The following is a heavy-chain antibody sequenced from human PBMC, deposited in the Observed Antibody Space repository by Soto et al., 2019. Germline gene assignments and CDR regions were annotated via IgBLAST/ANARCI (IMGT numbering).Heavy chain of an antibody. D-gene: IGHD2-21*01. Sequence: QVQLVQSGADVKKPGASVKVSCKASGYTFTTYAMHWVRQAPGQRLEWMGSINGGNGNTKYSQKFQGRVTITRDTSASTAYMELGSLISEDTAVYYCARGSPFVVTPGIWGQGKMVTVSS. CDR1: GYTFTTYA. V-gene: IGHV1-3*01. CDR2: INGGNGNT. J-gene: IGHJ3*02. CDR3: ARGSPFVVTPGI.